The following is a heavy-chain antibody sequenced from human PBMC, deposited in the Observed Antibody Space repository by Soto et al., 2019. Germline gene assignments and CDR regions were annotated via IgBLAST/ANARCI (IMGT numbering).Heavy chain of an antibody. CDR2: IYYSGST. D-gene: IGHD6-19*01. J-gene: IGHJ4*02. CDR1: GGSISDYY. CDR3: ATYDPTVYSSGWNGIDY. V-gene: IGHV4-59*08. Sequence: QVQLQESGPGLVKPSETLSLTCTVSGGSISDYYWSWIGQPPGKRLEWIGYIYYSGSTNYNPSLTSRVTLSVDTSKSPFSLKLSSVNAADTAVYCCATYDPTVYSSGWNGIDYWGQGTLLTVSS.